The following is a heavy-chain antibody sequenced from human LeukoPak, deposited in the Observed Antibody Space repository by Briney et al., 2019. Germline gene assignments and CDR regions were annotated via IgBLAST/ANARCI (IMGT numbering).Heavy chain of an antibody. J-gene: IGHJ3*02. Sequence: GGSLRLSCAASGFTFSSYGMHWVRQAPGKGLEWVAVIWYDGSNKYCADSVKGRFTISRDNSKNTLYLQMNSLRAEDTAVYYCARGYQYCSGGSCYSYAFDIWGQGTMVTVSS. CDR3: ARGYQYCSGGSCYSYAFDI. CDR1: GFTFSSYG. CDR2: IWYDGSNK. D-gene: IGHD2-15*01. V-gene: IGHV3-33*01.